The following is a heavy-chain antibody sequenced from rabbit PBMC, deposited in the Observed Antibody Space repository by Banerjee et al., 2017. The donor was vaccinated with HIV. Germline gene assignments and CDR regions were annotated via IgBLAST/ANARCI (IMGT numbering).Heavy chain of an antibody. J-gene: IGHJ4*01. CDR1: GFSFSSGYW. V-gene: IGHV1S45*01. CDR2: IGAGSGAT. D-gene: IGHD2-1*01. Sequence: QEQLEESGGDLVKPEGSLTLTCTASGFSFSSGYWICWVRQAPEKGLEWIGCIGAGSGATYYASWAKGRFTISKTSSTTVTLQMTSLTAADTATYFCAREDDDYGDFNLWGPGTLVTVS. CDR3: AREDDDYGDFNL.